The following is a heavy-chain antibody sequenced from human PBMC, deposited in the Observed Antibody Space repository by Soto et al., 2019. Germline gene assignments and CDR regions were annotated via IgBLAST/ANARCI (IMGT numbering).Heavy chain of an antibody. D-gene: IGHD5-12*01. CDR1: GFTFSSYS. CDR3: ARAYSGYDFDLFDD. CDR2: ISSSSSYI. V-gene: IGHV3-21*01. Sequence: GGSLRLSCAASGFTFSSYSMNWVRQAPGKGLEWVSSISSSSSYIYYADSVKGRFTISRDNAKNSLYLQMNSLRAEDTAVYYCARAYSGYDFDLFDDWGQGTLVTVSS. J-gene: IGHJ4*02.